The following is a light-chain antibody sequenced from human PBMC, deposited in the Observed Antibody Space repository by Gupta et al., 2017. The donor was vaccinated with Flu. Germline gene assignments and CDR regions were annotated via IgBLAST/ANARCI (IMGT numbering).Light chain of an antibody. CDR3: QQYSITPPT. CDR1: QRLLVACNNKNY. CDR2: WAS. V-gene: IGKV4-1*01. Sequence: IVMTHSLATLAVSLGERATFHRLSIQRLLVACNNKNYLTWYQQRPGQPPKLLISWASTREYGVPERFSGSGSGTDFTLTISSLQADDVATYYCQQYSITPPTFGQGTKMEIK. J-gene: IGKJ2*01.